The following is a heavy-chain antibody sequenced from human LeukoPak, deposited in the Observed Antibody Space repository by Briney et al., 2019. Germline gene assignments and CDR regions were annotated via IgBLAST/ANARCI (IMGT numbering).Heavy chain of an antibody. CDR3: ARTGGRDGYGFDY. CDR1: GFTFSSHG. Sequence: GGSLRLSCAASGFTFSSHGMLWVRQTPGKGLEWVAAVRYDGSNKYYADSVKGRLTISRDNSKNTLYLQMNSLRAEDTAVYYCARTGGRDGYGFDYWGQGTLVTVSP. J-gene: IGHJ4*02. D-gene: IGHD5-24*01. CDR2: VRYDGSNK. V-gene: IGHV3-33*01.